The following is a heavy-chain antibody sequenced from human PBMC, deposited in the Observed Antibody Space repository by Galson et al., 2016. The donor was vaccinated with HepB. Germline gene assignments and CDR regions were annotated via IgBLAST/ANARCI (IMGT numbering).Heavy chain of an antibody. CDR1: GFTFRSYA. V-gene: IGHV3-33*01. J-gene: IGHJ4*02. CDR3: ARVGSSVPAAMEPFDY. CDR2: IWYDGSNK. Sequence: LRLSCAASGFTFRSYAMHWVRQAPGKGLEWVAVIWYDGSNKYYVESVKGRFTVSRDNSKNTLYLQLNSLRAEDTAVYYCARVGSSVPAAMEPFDYWGQGTLVTVSS. D-gene: IGHD2-2*01.